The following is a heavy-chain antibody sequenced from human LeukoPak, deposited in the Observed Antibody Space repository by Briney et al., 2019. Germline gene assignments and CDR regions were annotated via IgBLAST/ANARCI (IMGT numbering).Heavy chain of an antibody. Sequence: GGSLRLSCAASGFTFSSYWMSWVRQAPGKGLEWVANIKQDGSEKYYVDSVKGRFTTSRDNAKNSLYLQMNSLRAEDTAVYYCARDFSQYSSSSGYFDYWGEGTLVTVSS. CDR1: GFTFSSYW. D-gene: IGHD6-6*01. V-gene: IGHV3-7*01. CDR3: ARDFSQYSSSSGYFDY. J-gene: IGHJ4*02. CDR2: IKQDGSEK.